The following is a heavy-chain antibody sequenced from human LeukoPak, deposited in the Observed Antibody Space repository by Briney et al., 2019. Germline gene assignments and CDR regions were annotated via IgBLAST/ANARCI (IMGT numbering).Heavy chain of an antibody. V-gene: IGHV3-49*04. J-gene: IGHJ4*02. CDR1: GFTFGDYA. Sequence: GRSLRLSCTASGFTFGDYAMSWVRQAPGKGLEWVGFIRSKAYGGTTEYAASVKGRFTISRDDSKSIAYLQMNSLKTEDTAVYYCTRASRQWLGTGSLNYWGQGTLVTVSS. D-gene: IGHD6-19*01. CDR2: IRSKAYGGTT. CDR3: TRASRQWLGTGSLNY.